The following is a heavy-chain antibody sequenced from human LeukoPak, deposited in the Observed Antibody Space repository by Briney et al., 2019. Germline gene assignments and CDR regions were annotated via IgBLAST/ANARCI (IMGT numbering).Heavy chain of an antibody. V-gene: IGHV3-48*03. CDR2: ISGGGDTT. CDR3: ARETAGCGGDCHDY. J-gene: IGHJ4*02. Sequence: PGGSLRLSCAASGFTFSNYEFNWVRQAPGKGLEWVSYISGGGDTTYYADSVKGRFTISRDNASNSLYLQMNSLRVEETAVYYCARETAGCGGDCHDYWGQGTLVTVSS. CDR1: GFTFSNYE. D-gene: IGHD2-21*02.